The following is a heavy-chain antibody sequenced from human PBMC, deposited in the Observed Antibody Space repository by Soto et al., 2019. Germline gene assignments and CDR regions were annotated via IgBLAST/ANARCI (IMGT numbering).Heavy chain of an antibody. CDR1: GFTFSSYS. J-gene: IGHJ4*02. CDR2: ISSSSSYI. CDR3: ARGKDPRISALVDY. V-gene: IGHV3-21*01. Sequence: GGSLRLSCAASGFTFSSYSMNWVRQAPGKGLEWVSSISSSSSYIYYADSVKGRFTISRDNAKNSLYLQMNSLRAEDTAVYYCARGKDPRISALVDYWGQGTLVTVSS.